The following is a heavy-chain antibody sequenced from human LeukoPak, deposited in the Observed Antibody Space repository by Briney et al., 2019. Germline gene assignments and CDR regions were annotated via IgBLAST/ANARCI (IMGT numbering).Heavy chain of an antibody. CDR2: IDPSGGST. V-gene: IGHV1-46*01. Sequence: GASVKISCKASGYTFTSYYIVWVRQAPGQGLEWMGRIDPSGGSTSYAQKFQGRVTMTRGTSTSTVYMELSSLRSEDTAVYYCARNSGSGFDYWGQGTLVTVSP. J-gene: IGHJ4*02. D-gene: IGHD2-15*01. CDR1: GYTFTSYY. CDR3: ARNSGSGFDY.